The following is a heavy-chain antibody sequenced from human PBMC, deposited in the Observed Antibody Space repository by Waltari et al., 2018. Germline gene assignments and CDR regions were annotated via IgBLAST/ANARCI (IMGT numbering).Heavy chain of an antibody. CDR2: ISSGSSAI. D-gene: IGHD3-16*02. V-gene: IGHV3-48*04. Sequence: EVQLVESGGGLVQPGGSLRLSCAASGFTFSSYTMNRSRPAPGKGLEWVSYISSGSSAIYYADSVKGRFTISRDNAKNSLHLQMNSLRAEDTAVYYCARAILRLGVLSNYFDYWGQGTLVTVSS. J-gene: IGHJ4*02. CDR1: GFTFSSYT. CDR3: ARAILRLGVLSNYFDY.